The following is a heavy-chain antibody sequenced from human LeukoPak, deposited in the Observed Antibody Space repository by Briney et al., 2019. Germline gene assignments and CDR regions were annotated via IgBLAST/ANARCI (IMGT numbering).Heavy chain of an antibody. V-gene: IGHV3-30*18. J-gene: IGHJ4*02. CDR2: ISDAGSEK. CDR1: GFTFSKYV. Sequence: GGSLRLSCAASGFTFSKYVVHWVRQAPGKGLEWVAVISDAGSEKYYADSVKGRFTISRDNSKNTVYLQMNSLRPEDTAVYYCAKNSGRDGYNDYFDYWGQGTLVTVSS. D-gene: IGHD5-24*01. CDR3: AKNSGRDGYNDYFDY.